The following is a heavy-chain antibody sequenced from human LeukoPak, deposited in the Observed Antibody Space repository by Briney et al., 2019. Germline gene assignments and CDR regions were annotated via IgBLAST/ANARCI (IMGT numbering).Heavy chain of an antibody. CDR3: ARFAPGRDGYNFSVDD. V-gene: IGHV4-59*01. Sequence: SETLSLTCTVSGGSISSYYWSWIRQPPGKGPEWIGYMYYSGSTKSNPSLKSRVTMSVDTSKNQFSLKLNSVTAADTAVYYCARFAPGRDGYNFSVDDWGQGTLVTVSS. J-gene: IGHJ4*02. CDR1: GGSISSYY. CDR2: MYYSGST. D-gene: IGHD5-24*01.